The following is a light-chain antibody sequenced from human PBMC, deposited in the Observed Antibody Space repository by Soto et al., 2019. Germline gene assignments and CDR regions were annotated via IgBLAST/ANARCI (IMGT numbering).Light chain of an antibody. Sequence: AIQLTQSPSSLSASVGDRVTITCRASQGISSASAWYQQKPGKAPKLLIYDASSLESGVPSRFSGSGSGTDFTLTISSLQPEDFATYYCQPFNSYPLTFGQGTRLEIK. CDR3: QPFNSYPLT. CDR1: QGISSA. J-gene: IGKJ5*01. V-gene: IGKV1-13*02. CDR2: DAS.